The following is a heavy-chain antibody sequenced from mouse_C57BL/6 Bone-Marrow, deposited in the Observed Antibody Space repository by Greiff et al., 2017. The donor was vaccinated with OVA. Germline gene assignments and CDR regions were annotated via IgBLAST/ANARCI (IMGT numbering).Heavy chain of an antibody. CDR1: GFSLTSYG. CDR2: IWRGGST. Sequence: QVHVKQSGPGLVQPSQSLSITCTVSGFSLTSYGVHWVRQSPGKGLEWLGVIWRGGSTDYNAAFMSRLSITKDNSKSQVFFKMNSLQADDTAIYYCASHYYGSSFWYFDVWGTGTTVTVSS. D-gene: IGHD1-1*01. V-gene: IGHV2-5*01. J-gene: IGHJ1*03. CDR3: ASHYYGSSFWYFDV.